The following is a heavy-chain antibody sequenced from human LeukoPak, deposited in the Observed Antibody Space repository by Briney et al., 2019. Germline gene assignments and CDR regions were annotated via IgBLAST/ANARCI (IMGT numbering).Heavy chain of an antibody. Sequence: SVKVSCKASGGTFSSYAISWVRQAPGQGLEWMGGIIPIFGTANYAQEFQGRVTITTDESTSTAYMELSSLRSEDTAVYYCARGPYDYVWGSYRLFDYWGQGTLVTVSS. V-gene: IGHV1-69*05. CDR3: ARGPYDYVWGSYRLFDY. CDR1: GGTFSSYA. J-gene: IGHJ4*02. D-gene: IGHD3-16*02. CDR2: IIPIFGTA.